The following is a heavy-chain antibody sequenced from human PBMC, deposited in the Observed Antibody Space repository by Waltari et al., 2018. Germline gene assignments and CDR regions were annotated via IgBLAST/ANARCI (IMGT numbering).Heavy chain of an antibody. CDR1: GYPFSDYH. V-gene: IGHV1-8*02. CDR2: INHKSGNT. Sequence: QMQLVQSWAAVKKPWASVKFSCKASGYPFSDYHINWVRQANGHGLEWMGGINHKSGNTVSAQNFQDRVTITRDPSTSTVYMELSSLRSDDAAVYYCARVHYDFWSGYYIWGQGTLVTVPS. CDR3: ARVHYDFWSGYYI. D-gene: IGHD3-3*01. J-gene: IGHJ4*02.